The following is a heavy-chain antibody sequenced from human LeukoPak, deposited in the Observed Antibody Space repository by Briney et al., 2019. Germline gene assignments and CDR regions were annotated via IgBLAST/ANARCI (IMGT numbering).Heavy chain of an antibody. CDR1: GGSISSTSYY. CDR2: IYYSGST. V-gene: IGHV4-39*01. J-gene: IGHJ4*02. D-gene: IGHD3-22*01. Sequence: SETLSLTCSVSGGSISSTSYYWGWIRQPPGKGLEWIGTIYYSGSTYYNPSLKSRVTISVDTSKNQFSLNLSSVTAADTAVYYCARLGGYYDPPDYWGQGTLVTVSS. CDR3: ARLGGYYDPPDY.